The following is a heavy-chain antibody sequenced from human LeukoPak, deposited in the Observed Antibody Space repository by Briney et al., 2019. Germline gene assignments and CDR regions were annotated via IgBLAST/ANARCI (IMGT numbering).Heavy chain of an antibody. CDR1: GFPFSRYW. Sequence: GGSLRLSCAASGFPFSRYWMSWVRQAPGKGLEWVANINQDGSEKYYEDSVKGRFTISRDNTKNSLYLQTNSLRAEDTAVYYCAAFSDWYKPFDSWGQGTLVTVSS. D-gene: IGHD6-19*01. CDR3: AAFSDWYKPFDS. CDR2: INQDGSEK. V-gene: IGHV3-7*01. J-gene: IGHJ4*02.